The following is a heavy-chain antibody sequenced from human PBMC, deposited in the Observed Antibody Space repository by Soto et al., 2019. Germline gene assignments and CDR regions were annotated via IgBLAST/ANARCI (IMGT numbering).Heavy chain of an antibody. J-gene: IGHJ5*02. Sequence: SETLSLTCAVYGGSFSGYYWSWIRQPPGEGLEWIGEINHSGSTNYNPSLKSRVTISVDTSKNHFSLKLSSVTAADTAVYYCARGRVVPATVRNNWFDPWGQGTLVTVSS. CDR3: ARGRVVPATVRNNWFDP. V-gene: IGHV4-34*01. CDR2: INHSGST. CDR1: GGSFSGYY. D-gene: IGHD2-2*01.